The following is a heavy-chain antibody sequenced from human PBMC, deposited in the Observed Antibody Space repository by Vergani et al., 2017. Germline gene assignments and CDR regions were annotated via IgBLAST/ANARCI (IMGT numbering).Heavy chain of an antibody. V-gene: IGHV3-9*01. Sequence: EVQLVESGGGLVQPGRSLRLSCAASGFTFDDYAMHWVRQAPGKGLEWVSGISWNSGSIGYAGSVKGRFTISRDNAKNSLYLQMNSLRAEDTALYYCAKAIVGATLHDAFDIWGQGTMVTVSS. J-gene: IGHJ3*02. CDR2: ISWNSGSI. D-gene: IGHD1-26*01. CDR1: GFTFDDYA. CDR3: AKAIVGATLHDAFDI.